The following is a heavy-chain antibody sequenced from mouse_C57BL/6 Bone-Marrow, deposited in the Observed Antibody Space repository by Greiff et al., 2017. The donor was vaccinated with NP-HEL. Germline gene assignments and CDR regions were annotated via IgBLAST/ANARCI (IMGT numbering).Heavy chain of an antibody. J-gene: IGHJ1*03. CDR3: TTLYYYGSSLWYFDV. CDR1: GFNIKDDY. CDR2: IDPENGDT. D-gene: IGHD1-1*01. Sequence: VQLQQSGAELVRPGASVKLSCTASGFNIKDDYMHWVKQRPEQGLEWIGWIDPENGDTEYASKFPGKATITADTSSNTAYLQLSSLTSEDTAVYYCTTLYYYGSSLWYFDVWGTGTTVTVSS. V-gene: IGHV14-4*01.